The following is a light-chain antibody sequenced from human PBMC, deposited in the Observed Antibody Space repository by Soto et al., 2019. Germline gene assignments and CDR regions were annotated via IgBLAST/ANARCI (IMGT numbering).Light chain of an antibody. V-gene: IGKV1-5*01. Sequence: IQLTQSPSTLPASVGDRVTLTCRASQSISNWLAWYQQKPGTAPKFLIYHASILETAVPSRFSGNGSGTEFTLTISSLQPGDFATYYCQQYNSYSFGQGSRVEIK. CDR1: QSISNW. CDR2: HAS. J-gene: IGKJ1*01. CDR3: QQYNSYS.